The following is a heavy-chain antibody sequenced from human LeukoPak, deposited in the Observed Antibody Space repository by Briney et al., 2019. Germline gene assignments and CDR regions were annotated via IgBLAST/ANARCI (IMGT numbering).Heavy chain of an antibody. CDR3: ARDRELLDAFDI. D-gene: IGHD1-7*01. J-gene: IGHJ3*02. CDR2: ISSSGSTI. Sequence: GGSLRLSCAASGFTFSSYSMNWVRQAPGKGLEWVSYISSSGSTIYYADSVKGRFTISRDNAKNSLYLQMNSLRAEDTAVYYCARDRELLDAFDIWGQGTMVTVSS. CDR1: GFTFSSYS. V-gene: IGHV3-48*04.